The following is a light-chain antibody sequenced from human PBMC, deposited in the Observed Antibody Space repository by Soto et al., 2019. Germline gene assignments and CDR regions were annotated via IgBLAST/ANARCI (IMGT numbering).Light chain of an antibody. CDR3: QQYYSKPLT. CDR2: WAS. J-gene: IGKJ4*01. CDR1: QSVLYSSNNKNY. V-gene: IGKV4-1*01. Sequence: DIVMTQSPDSLAVCLGERATINCKSSQSVLYSSNNKNYLGWYQQKVGQPPKLLIYWASTRESGVSDRFSGSGSGTDFTLTISSLQAEDVAVYYCQQYYSKPLTFGGGTKVEIK.